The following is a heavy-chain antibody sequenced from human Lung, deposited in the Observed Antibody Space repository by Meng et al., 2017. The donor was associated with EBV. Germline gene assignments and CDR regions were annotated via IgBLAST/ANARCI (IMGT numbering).Heavy chain of an antibody. Sequence: QVQMGESGGGLVKPGESLRLSCVGSGFIFRDYFMTWRRWAPGRGPEWVSYMDGSGGRIYYADSVRGRFTISRDNAKNSLYLEMTSLRVEDTAVYYCVRGPPSVLDFDYWGQGTVVTVSS. CDR3: VRGPPSVLDFDY. D-gene: IGHD4/OR15-4a*01. CDR2: MDGSGGRI. CDR1: GFIFRDYF. J-gene: IGHJ4*02. V-gene: IGHV3-11*01.